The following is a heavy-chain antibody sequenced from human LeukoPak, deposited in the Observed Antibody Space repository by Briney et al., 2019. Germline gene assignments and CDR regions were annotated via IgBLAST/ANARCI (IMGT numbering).Heavy chain of an antibody. CDR2: IYTSDGSA. CDR3: ARDRNSGSSLDI. CDR1: GYTFTSYY. J-gene: IGHJ3*02. Sequence: ASVKVSCKASGYTFTSYYMHWVRQAPGQGPEWMGIIYTSDGSARYAQKFQGRVTMTRDTSISTAYMELSSLKSDDTAVYYCARDRNSGSSLDIWGQGTMLTVSS. V-gene: IGHV1-46*01. D-gene: IGHD6-6*01.